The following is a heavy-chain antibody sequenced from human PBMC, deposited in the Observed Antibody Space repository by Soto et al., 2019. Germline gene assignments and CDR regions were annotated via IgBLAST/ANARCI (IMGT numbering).Heavy chain of an antibody. V-gene: IGHV1-69*13. Sequence: GASVKVSCKASGGTFSSYAISWVRQAPGQGLEWMGGIIPIFGTANYAQKFQGRVTITADESTSTAYMELSSLRSEDTAVYYCARAQYQLSYYYYGMDVWGQGTTVTVSS. CDR3: ARAQYQLSYYYYGMDV. J-gene: IGHJ6*02. CDR2: IIPIFGTA. D-gene: IGHD2-2*01. CDR1: GGTFSSYA.